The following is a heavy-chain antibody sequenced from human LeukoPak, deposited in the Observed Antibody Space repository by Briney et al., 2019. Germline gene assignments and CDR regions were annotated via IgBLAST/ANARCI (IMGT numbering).Heavy chain of an antibody. V-gene: IGHV4-34*01. CDR2: INHSGST. CDR3: ARARVRTNYYYYMEV. Sequence: PSETLSLTCAVYGGSFSGYYWSWIRQPPGKGLEWIGEINHSGSTNYNPSLKSRVTISVDTSKNQFSLKLSSVTAADTAVYYCARARVRTNYYYYMEVWGKGTTVTVSS. D-gene: IGHD1/OR15-1a*01. J-gene: IGHJ6*03. CDR1: GGSFSGYY.